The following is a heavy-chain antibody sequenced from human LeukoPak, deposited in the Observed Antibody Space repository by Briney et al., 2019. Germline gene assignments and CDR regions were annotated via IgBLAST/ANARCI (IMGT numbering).Heavy chain of an antibody. CDR1: GGSISSYS. V-gene: IGHV4-59*08. D-gene: IGHD4-17*01. Sequence: LETLSLTCTVSGGSISSYSWSWIRQPPGKGLEWIGYIYYSGSTNYNPSLKSRLTMSVDTSKNQFSLKLSSVTAADTAVYYCARGMTTGPDPWGQGILVTVSS. J-gene: IGHJ5*02. CDR3: ARGMTTGPDP. CDR2: IYYSGST.